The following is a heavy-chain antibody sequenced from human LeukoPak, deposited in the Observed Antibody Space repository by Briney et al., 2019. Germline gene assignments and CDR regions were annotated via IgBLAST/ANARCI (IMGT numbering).Heavy chain of an antibody. J-gene: IGHJ4*02. CDR2: INPSSGST. CDR1: GYTFTTFC. D-gene: IGHD3-10*01. Sequence: GASVKVSCKASGYTFTTFCIHWVRQAPGQGPEWTGMINPSSGSTRYAQKFQGRVTMTRDMSASTVYMELSSLKSDDTAIYYCARATRGYDSGRDFDYWGQGTLVTVSS. CDR3: ARATRGYDSGRDFDY. V-gene: IGHV1-46*01.